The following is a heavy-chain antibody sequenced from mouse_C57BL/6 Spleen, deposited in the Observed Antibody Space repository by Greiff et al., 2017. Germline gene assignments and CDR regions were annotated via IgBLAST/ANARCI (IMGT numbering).Heavy chain of an antibody. CDR1: GYTFTSYW. J-gene: IGHJ3*01. CDR3: ARVGGSSYSWFAY. D-gene: IGHD1-1*01. CDR2: IDPNRGGT. Sequence: QVHVKQPGAELVKPGASVKLSCKASGYTFTSYWMHWVKQRPGRGLEWIGRIDPNRGGTKYNEKFKSKATLTVDKPSSTAYMQLSSLTSEDSAVYYCARVGGSSYSWFAYWGQGTLVTVSA. V-gene: IGHV1-72*01.